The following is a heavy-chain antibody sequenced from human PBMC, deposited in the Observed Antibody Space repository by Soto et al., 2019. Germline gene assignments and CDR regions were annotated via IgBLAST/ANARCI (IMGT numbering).Heavy chain of an antibody. CDR2: ITSNSGNI. J-gene: IGHJ5*02. CDR1: GFTFDDYA. CDR3: AKRRDSSGYEFDL. D-gene: IGHD3-22*01. Sequence: EVKLVESRGGLVQPGRSLRLSCAASGFTFDDYAMYWIRQAPGKGLEWVSGITSNSGNIDYAGSVKGRFTISRDNAKSSLYLQMSSLRAEDTALYYCAKRRDSSGYEFDLWGQGTPVTVSS. V-gene: IGHV3-9*01.